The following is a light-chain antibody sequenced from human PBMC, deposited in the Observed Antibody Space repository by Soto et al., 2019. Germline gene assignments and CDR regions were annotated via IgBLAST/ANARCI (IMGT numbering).Light chain of an antibody. CDR1: QTVSSSY. Sequence: EIVLTQSPGTLSLSPGERATLSCRASQTVSSSYLAWYQQKPGQAPRLLIYGASTRANGIPGRFSGSASGTDCTLTISRLEPEDFGVYYCQQYGPSPMYTFGQGTNLEIK. J-gene: IGKJ2*01. CDR3: QQYGPSPMYT. CDR2: GAS. V-gene: IGKV3-20*01.